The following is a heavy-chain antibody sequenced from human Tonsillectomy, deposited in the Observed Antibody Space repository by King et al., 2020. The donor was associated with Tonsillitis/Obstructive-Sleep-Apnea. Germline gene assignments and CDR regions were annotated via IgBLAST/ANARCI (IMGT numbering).Heavy chain of an antibody. D-gene: IGHD1-26*01. CDR1: GDSISSSTYY. CDR3: ATQPSGSYDRFDY. CDR2: IYYSGST. J-gene: IGHJ4*02. Sequence: MQLQESGPGLVKPSETLSLTCTVSGDSISSSTYYWGWIRQPPGKGLEWIGSIYYSGSTYYNPSLKSRVTISVDTSKNQFSLKLSSVTAADTAVYYCATQPSGSYDRFDYWGQGTLVTVSS. V-gene: IGHV4-39*01.